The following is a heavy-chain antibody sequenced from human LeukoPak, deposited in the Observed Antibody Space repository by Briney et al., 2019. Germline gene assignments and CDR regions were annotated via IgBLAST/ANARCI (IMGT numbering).Heavy chain of an antibody. CDR1: GFTFSTYA. J-gene: IGHJ6*02. V-gene: IGHV3-23*01. CDR2: MSAGDAST. CDR3: AKPGEFDYGMDV. D-gene: IGHD3-10*01. Sequence: GGSLRLSCAASGFTFSTYAMSWVRQPPGKGLEWVSTMSAGDASTYYADSVQGRFTISRDNSKNTLYLQMNSLRAEDTAVYYCAKPGEFDYGMDVWGQGTTVTVSS.